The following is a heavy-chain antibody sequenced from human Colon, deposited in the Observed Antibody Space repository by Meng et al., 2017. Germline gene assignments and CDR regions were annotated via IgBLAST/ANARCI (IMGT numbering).Heavy chain of an antibody. Sequence: GPLHQSSPALVTPSHTLKLTGAISGDSVSSNRALWHWVRQAPSRGLEWLGQTYYRSEWQNHYGVSVKSRITSNADTSRNHFSLHLNSVTPEDTAVYYCTTWYGEYWGQGTLVTVSS. CDR1: GDSVSSNRAL. D-gene: IGHD3-10*01. V-gene: IGHV6-1*01. CDR2: TYYRSEWQN. CDR3: TTWYGEY. J-gene: IGHJ4*02.